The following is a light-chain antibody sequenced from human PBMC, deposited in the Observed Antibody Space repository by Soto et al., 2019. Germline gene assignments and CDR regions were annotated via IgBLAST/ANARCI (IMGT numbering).Light chain of an antibody. CDR2: STD. CDR3: ATWDDSLNGWV. CDR1: SNIGSRS. J-gene: IGLJ3*02. Sequence: QSVLTQPPSASATPGQRVTMSCSGSNIGSRSVYWYQHLPGTAPQLLIYSTDLRPSGGPDRFSGSKSGTSASLAISGLQSEDEANYYCATWDDSLNGWVFGGGTKLTVL. V-gene: IGLV1-44*01.